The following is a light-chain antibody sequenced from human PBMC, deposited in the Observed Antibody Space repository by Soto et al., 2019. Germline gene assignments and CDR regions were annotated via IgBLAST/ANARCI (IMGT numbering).Light chain of an antibody. J-gene: IGKJ1*01. V-gene: IGKV1-5*01. CDR3: QQHNSSPWT. CDR2: DAS. Sequence: IQMTQSPSTLSASVGDRVTITCRASQTISDWVAWYQQRPGKAPKLLIYDASTLESGVPSRFSGSGSGTKFTLTITSLQPDDSATYYCQQHNSSPWTFGQGTKVEIK. CDR1: QTISDW.